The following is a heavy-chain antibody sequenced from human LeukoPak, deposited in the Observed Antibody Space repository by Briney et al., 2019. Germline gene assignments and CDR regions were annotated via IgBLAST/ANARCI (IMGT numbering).Heavy chain of an antibody. CDR2: INPNSGGT. CDR3: ARATSNWFDP. D-gene: IGHD2/OR15-2a*01. J-gene: IGHJ5*02. Sequence: MGRINPNSGGTNYAQKFQGRVTMTRDTSITTAYMELSRLRSDDTAVYYCARATSNWFDPWGQGTLVTVSS. V-gene: IGHV1-2*06.